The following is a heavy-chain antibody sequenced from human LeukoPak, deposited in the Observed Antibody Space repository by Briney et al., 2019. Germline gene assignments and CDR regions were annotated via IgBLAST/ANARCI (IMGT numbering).Heavy chain of an antibody. D-gene: IGHD2-21*01. J-gene: IGHJ3*02. CDR1: GFTVSSNY. Sequence: TGGSLRLSCAASGFTVSSNYMSWVRQAPGKGLEWVSVIYSGGSTYYADSVKGRFTISRDNSKNTLYLQMNSLRAEDTAVYYCARDLRIDAFDIRGQGTMVTVSS. V-gene: IGHV3-53*01. CDR3: ARDLRIDAFDI. CDR2: IYSGGST.